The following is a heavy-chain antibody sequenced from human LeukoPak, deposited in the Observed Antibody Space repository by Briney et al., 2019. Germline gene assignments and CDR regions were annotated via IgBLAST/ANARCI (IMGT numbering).Heavy chain of an antibody. V-gene: IGHV4-34*01. J-gene: IGHJ3*02. CDR1: GGSFSGYY. D-gene: IGHD4-23*01. CDR2: INHSGST. CDR3: ARGRAGLASLRGTTVASHGAFDI. Sequence: SETLSLTCAVYGGSFSGYYWSWIRQPPGKGLEWIGEINHSGSTNYNPSLKSRVTISVDTSKNQFSLKLSSVTAADTAVYYCARGRAGLASLRGTTVASHGAFDIWGQGTMVTVSS.